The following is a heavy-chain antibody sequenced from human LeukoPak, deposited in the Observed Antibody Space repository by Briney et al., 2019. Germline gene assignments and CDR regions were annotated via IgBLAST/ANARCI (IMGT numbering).Heavy chain of an antibody. D-gene: IGHD1-26*01. CDR3: AADGELPDAFDI. Sequence: ASVKVSCKASVFTFTSSAMQWVRQARGQRLEWIGWIVVGSGNTNYAQKFQERVTITRDMSTSTAYMELSSLRSEDTAVYYCAADGELPDAFDIWGQGTMVTVSS. J-gene: IGHJ3*02. CDR1: VFTFTSSA. V-gene: IGHV1-58*02. CDR2: IVVGSGNT.